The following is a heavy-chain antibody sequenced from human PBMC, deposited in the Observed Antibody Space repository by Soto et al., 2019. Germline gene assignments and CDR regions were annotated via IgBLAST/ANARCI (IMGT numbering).Heavy chain of an antibody. CDR2: SYYSWST. D-gene: IGHD1-26*01. CDR3: ARGFGRSSTREY. J-gene: IGHJ4*02. V-gene: IGHV4-39*02. CDR1: GGSLSSRNYY. Sequence: SETLSLTCTGSGGSLSSRNYYWGWLRQPPGKGLESHGRSYYSWSTYYNPSLNRRAIISVDTCRCHYSLKLTFLTAAVPAGCYCARGFGRSSTREYWGQGTLVGASS.